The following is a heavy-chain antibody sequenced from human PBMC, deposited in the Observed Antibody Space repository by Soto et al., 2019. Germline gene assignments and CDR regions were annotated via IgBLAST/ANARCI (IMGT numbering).Heavy chain of an antibody. CDR1: GFTFSSYA. J-gene: IGHJ4*02. Sequence: QVQLVESGGGVVQPGRSLRLSCAASGFTFSSYAMHWVRQAPGKGLEWVAVISYDGSNKYYADSAKGRFTISRDNSKNTLYRQMNSLSAEDTAVYYCARQLYGDYRDGMDYWGQGTLVTVSS. D-gene: IGHD4-17*01. V-gene: IGHV3-30-3*01. CDR2: ISYDGSNK. CDR3: ARQLYGDYRDGMDY.